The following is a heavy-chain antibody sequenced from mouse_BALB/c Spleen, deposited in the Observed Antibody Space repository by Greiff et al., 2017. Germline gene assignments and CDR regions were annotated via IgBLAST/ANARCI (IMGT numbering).Heavy chain of an antibody. V-gene: IGHV14-3*02. CDR1: GFNIKDTY. D-gene: IGHD2-4*01. CDR2: IDPANGNT. Sequence: EVKVEESGAELVKPGASVKLSCTASGFNIKDTYMHWVKQRPEQGLEWIGRIDPANGNTKYDPKFQGKATITADTSSNTAYLQLSSLTSEDTAVYYCARSPYDYDFDYWGQGTTLTVSS. J-gene: IGHJ2*01. CDR3: ARSPYDYDFDY.